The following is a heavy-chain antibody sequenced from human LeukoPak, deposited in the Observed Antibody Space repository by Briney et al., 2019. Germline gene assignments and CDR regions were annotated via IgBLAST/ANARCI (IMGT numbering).Heavy chain of an antibody. V-gene: IGHV1-46*01. J-gene: IGHJ3*01. Sequence: ASVTVSCKAPGYSFTSLYMHWVRQASGQPPEWMGAIDPSGGTTRYAQKFQGRITMTRDTSTSTVHLELSSLRYDDTAVYYCARDRARVGTKDDAFDVWGQGTMVIVSS. CDR2: IDPSGGTT. CDR3: ARDRARVGTKDDAFDV. D-gene: IGHD3-10*01. CDR1: GYSFTSLY.